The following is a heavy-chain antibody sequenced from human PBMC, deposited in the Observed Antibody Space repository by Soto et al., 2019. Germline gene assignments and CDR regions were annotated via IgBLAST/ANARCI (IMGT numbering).Heavy chain of an antibody. J-gene: IGHJ4*02. Sequence: SVKVSCKASGCTFGTSAIQWVRQTRGHRLEWIGWIVVGTGNTNYAQKFQERVTITRDMSTSTTYMELDSLISEDTAVYYCARAVYDGSGSLTEDFDSWGQGTLVTVSS. V-gene: IGHV1-58*02. CDR3: ARAVYDGSGSLTEDFDS. D-gene: IGHD3-22*01. CDR2: IVVGTGNT. CDR1: GCTFGTSA.